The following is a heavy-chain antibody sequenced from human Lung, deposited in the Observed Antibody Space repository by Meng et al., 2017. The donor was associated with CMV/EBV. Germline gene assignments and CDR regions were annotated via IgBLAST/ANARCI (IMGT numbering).Heavy chain of an antibody. D-gene: IGHD3-9*01. J-gene: IGHJ4*02. V-gene: IGHV1-18*01. CDR1: DYNFASYG. CDR3: ARSITIFQSDY. CDR2: INTYNGNT. Sequence: SVTVSCKGSDYNFASYGISRVRQAPGQGLEWMGWINTYNGNTKYAQKFQDRVIMTTDRSTRKDYMELRSLRADDTAVYYCARSITIFQSDYWGQGTLVTVSS.